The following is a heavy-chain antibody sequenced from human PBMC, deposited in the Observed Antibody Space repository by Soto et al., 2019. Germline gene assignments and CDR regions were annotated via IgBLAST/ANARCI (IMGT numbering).Heavy chain of an antibody. CDR2: ISYDGSNK. V-gene: IGHV3-30*18. J-gene: IGHJ4*02. CDR1: GFTFSSYG. CDR3: AKERGRRIVVVVAATPFDY. D-gene: IGHD2-15*01. Sequence: QVQLVESGGGVVQPGRSLRLSCAASGFTFSSYGMHWVRQAPGKGLEWVAVISYDGSNKYYADSVEGRFTISRDNSKNTLYLQMNSLRAEDTAVYYCAKERGRRIVVVVAATPFDYWGQGTLVTVSS.